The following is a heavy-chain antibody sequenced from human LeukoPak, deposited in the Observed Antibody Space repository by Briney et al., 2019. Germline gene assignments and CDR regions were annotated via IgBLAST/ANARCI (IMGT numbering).Heavy chain of an antibody. D-gene: IGHD6-19*01. CDR1: GFTFSSYS. CDR3: ARYSSGWFDWFDP. V-gene: IGHV3-21*01. Sequence: PGGSLRLSCAASGFTFSSYSMNWVRQAPGKGLEWVSSISSSSSYIHYADSVKGRFTISRDNAKNSLYLQMNSLRAEDTAVYYCARYSSGWFDWFDPWGQGTLVTVSS. CDR2: ISSSSSYI. J-gene: IGHJ5*02.